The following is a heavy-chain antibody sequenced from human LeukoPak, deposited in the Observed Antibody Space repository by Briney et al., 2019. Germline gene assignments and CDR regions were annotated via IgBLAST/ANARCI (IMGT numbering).Heavy chain of an antibody. Sequence: GGSLTLSCAASGFTFSSYWMHWVRQAPGKGLVWVSRINTDGSSTSYADSVKGRFTISRDNAKNTLYLQMNSLRAEDTAVYYCAREGYSYGYDYWGQGTLVTVSS. CDR1: GFTFSSYW. V-gene: IGHV3-74*01. CDR3: AREGYSYGYDY. J-gene: IGHJ4*02. CDR2: INTDGSST. D-gene: IGHD5-18*01.